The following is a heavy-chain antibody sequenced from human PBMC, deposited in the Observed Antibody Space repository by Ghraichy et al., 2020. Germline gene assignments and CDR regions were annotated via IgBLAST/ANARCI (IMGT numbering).Heavy chain of an antibody. CDR2: INHTGIT. CDR3: ARGGRGYRYGPFQLDV. V-gene: IGHV4-34*01. CDR1: GGSFSGYY. J-gene: IGHJ6*02. Sequence: SQTLSLTCAVYGGSFSGYYWSWIRQPPGKGLEWIGEINHTGITNYNPSLKSRVTISVDTSKNHFSLTLSSVTAADTAVYYCARGGRGYRYGPFQLDVWGHGTTVTVSS. D-gene: IGHD5-18*01.